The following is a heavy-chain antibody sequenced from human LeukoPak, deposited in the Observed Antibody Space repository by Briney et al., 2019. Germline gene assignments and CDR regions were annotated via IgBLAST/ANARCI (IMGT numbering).Heavy chain of an antibody. Sequence: GASVAVSCKVSGFPLSELSMYWARQAPGKGLEWIGGFDPADVGTFYAQKFQARVTITADTSTHTFYMLVNSLRSDDTAVYYCATDPMGAPYSDVHDNWGQGTLVAVSS. CDR2: FDPADVGT. J-gene: IGHJ4*02. CDR1: GFPLSELS. D-gene: IGHD6-13*01. CDR3: ATDPMGAPYSDVHDN. V-gene: IGHV1-24*01.